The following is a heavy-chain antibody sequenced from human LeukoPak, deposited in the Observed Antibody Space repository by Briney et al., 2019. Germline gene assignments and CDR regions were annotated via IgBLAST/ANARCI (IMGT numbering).Heavy chain of an antibody. CDR1: GFTFSSYG. D-gene: IGHD2-2*01. J-gene: IGHJ3*02. CDR2: IRYDGSNK. Sequence: GGSXRLSCAASGFTFSSYGMHWVRQAPGKGLEWVAFIRYDGSNKYYADSVKGRFTISRDNSKNTLYLQMNSLRAEDTAVYYCAKDSAVVVPAATDAFDIWGQGTMVTVSS. CDR3: AKDSAVVVPAATDAFDI. V-gene: IGHV3-30*02.